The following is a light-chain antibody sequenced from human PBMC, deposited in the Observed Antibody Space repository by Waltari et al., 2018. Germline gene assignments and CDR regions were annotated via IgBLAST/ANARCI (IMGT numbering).Light chain of an antibody. J-gene: IGLJ3*02. CDR1: SSTLGANYD. Sequence: QSVLTQPPSVSGAPGQTVTISCTGSSSTLGANYDVHWYQQLPGTVPKLLIYLNTNRPSGVPDRISASRSGTSASLAIAGLQAEDEADYYCQSYDSSLTAWVFGGGTKLTVL. CDR3: QSYDSSLTAWV. V-gene: IGLV1-40*01. CDR2: LNT.